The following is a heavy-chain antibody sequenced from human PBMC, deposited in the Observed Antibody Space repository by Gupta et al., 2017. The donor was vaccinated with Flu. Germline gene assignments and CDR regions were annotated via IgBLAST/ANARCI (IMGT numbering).Heavy chain of an antibody. CDR2: INAGNGNT. CDR3: ARDRSYYYDSSGYSVIGGMDV. CDR1: GYTFTSYA. V-gene: IGHV1-3*01. J-gene: IGHJ6*02. D-gene: IGHD3-22*01. Sequence: QVQLVQSGAEVKKPGASVKVSCKASGYTFTSYAMHWVRQAPGQRLEWMGWINAGNGNTKYSQKFQGRVTITRDTSASTAYMELSSLRSEDTAVYYCARDRSYYYDSSGYSVIGGMDVWGQGTTVTVSS.